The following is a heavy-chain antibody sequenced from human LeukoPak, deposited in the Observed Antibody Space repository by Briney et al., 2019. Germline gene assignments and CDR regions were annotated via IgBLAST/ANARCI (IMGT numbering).Heavy chain of an antibody. CDR3: ARHVGYVDWLPLDYYYYGMDV. Sequence: PSETLSLTCTVSGGSISSFYWSWIRQPHGKGLEWIGYIYYSGSTNYNTSLKGRATIPVTTPKNQFSLKLSSVTAADTAVYYCARHVGYVDWLPLDYYYYGMDVWGQGTRVSVSS. D-gene: IGHD3-9*01. J-gene: IGHJ6*02. V-gene: IGHV4-59*08. CDR2: IYYSGST. CDR1: GGSISSFY.